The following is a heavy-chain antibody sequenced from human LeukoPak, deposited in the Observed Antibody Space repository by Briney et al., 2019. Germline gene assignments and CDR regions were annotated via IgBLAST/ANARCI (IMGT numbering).Heavy chain of an antibody. V-gene: IGHV4-39*01. CDR1: GGSINGNDYY. D-gene: IGHD2-8*01. J-gene: IGHJ6*03. CDR3: ARTNYYSYYMDV. Sequence: SETLSLTCTVSGGSINGNDYYWGWIRQPPGKGLEWIGSIYYSGSTYYNPSLKSRVTISVDTSKNQFFLRLSSVTAADTAMYYCARTNYYSYYMDVWGRGTTVTVSS. CDR2: IYYSGST.